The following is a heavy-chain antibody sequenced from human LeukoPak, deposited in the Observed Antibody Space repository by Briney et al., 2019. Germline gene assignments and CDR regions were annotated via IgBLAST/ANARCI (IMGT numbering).Heavy chain of an antibody. CDR2: ISGSGGGT. J-gene: IGHJ4*02. V-gene: IGHV3-23*01. CDR1: GFTFSTYA. D-gene: IGHD3-22*01. CDR3: ASSSGYGEYYFDY. Sequence: PGGSLRLSCAASGFTFSTYAMSWVRQAPGKGLEWVSTISGSGGGTFYADSVKGRFAISRDNSENTLYLQMDSLRAEDTAVYYCASSSGYGEYYFDYWGQGTLVTVSS.